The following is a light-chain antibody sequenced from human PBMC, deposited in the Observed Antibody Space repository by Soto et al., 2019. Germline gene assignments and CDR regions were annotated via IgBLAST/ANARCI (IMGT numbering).Light chain of an antibody. CDR1: QSISSN. Sequence: EIVMTQSPATLSASPGERATLSCRASQSISSNLAWYQQRPGQAPRLLIYDASTRATGIPARFSGSGSGTEFTLTISSLQSEDFAVYYCQQYNNWPLYTFGQGTKLEIK. CDR3: QQYNNWPLYT. V-gene: IGKV3-15*01. CDR2: DAS. J-gene: IGKJ2*01.